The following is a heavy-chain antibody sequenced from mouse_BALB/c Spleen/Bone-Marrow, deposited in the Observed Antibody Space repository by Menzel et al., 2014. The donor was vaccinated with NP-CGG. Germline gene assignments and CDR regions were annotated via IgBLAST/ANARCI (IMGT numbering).Heavy chain of an antibody. CDR3: ASPYYGNYVYAMDY. D-gene: IGHD2-10*01. CDR2: IWSGGST. J-gene: IGHJ4*01. CDR1: GFSLTSYG. Sequence: QVQLQQSGPGLVQPSQSLSITCTVSGFSLTSYGVHWVRQSPGKGLEWLGVIWSGGSTDYNAAFISRLSISKDNSKSQVFFKMNSLQANDTAIYHCASPYYGNYVYAMDYWGQGTLVTVSS. V-gene: IGHV2-2*02.